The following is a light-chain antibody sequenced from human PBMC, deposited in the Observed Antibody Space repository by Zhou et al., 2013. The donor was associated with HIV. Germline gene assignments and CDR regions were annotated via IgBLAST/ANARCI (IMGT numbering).Light chain of an antibody. CDR1: QSVSSY. CDR3: QQRRYWPLT. Sequence: EIVLTQSPATLSLSPGERAALSCRASQSVSSYLAWYQQKPGQAPRLLIHDASNRATGIPARFSGSGSGTDFTLTISSLEPEDFAVYYCQQRRYWPLTFGGGTKVEIK. CDR2: DAS. J-gene: IGKJ4*01. V-gene: IGKV3-11*01.